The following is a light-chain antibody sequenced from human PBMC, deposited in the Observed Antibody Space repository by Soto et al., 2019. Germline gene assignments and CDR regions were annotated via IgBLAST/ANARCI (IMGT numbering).Light chain of an antibody. J-gene: IGKJ4*01. V-gene: IGKV1-5*01. CDR3: QEYNSHS. CDR1: QNVFTW. Sequence: IQMTQSPSTLSASVGDRVTITCRASQNVFTWLAWYQHRPGKAPKLLISDASILESGVPSRFSGSGSGTEFTLTITSLQSDDFATYYCQEYNSHSFGGGTKVDIK. CDR2: DAS.